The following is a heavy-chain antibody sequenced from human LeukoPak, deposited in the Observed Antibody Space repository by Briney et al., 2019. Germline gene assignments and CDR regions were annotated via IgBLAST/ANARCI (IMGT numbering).Heavy chain of an antibody. J-gene: IGHJ4*02. CDR1: GGCISNDY. V-gene: IGHV4-59*01. D-gene: IGHD3-22*01. CDR2: IFYSGIT. Sequence: SETLSLTCTVSGGCISNDYWSWIRQPPGKGLEYIGYIFYSGITNYNPSLKSRVTISVDTSKSQFSRKLTSVTAADTAVYYCARLGARGENSGYYAYFDYWGQGTLVTVSS. CDR3: ARLGARGENSGYYAYFDY.